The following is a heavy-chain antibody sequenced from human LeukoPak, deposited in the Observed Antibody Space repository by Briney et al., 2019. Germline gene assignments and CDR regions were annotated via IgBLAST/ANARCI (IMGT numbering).Heavy chain of an antibody. J-gene: IGHJ4*02. Sequence: GASVKISCKASGYTFTSYYMHWVRQAPGQGLEWMGIINPSGGSTNYAQKFQGRVTMTRDTSTSTVYMELSSLRSEDMAVYYCARDHDFWSGTYYFDYWGQGTLVTVPS. D-gene: IGHD3-3*01. CDR3: ARDHDFWSGTYYFDY. V-gene: IGHV1-46*01. CDR2: INPSGGST. CDR1: GYTFTSYY.